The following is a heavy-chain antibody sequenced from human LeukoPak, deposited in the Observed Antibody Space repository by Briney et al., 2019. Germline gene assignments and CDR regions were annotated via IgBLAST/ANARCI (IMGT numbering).Heavy chain of an antibody. V-gene: IGHV1-8*01. Sequence: ASVKVSCKASGGTFSSYAISWVRQATGQGLEWMGWMNPNSGNTGYAQKFQGRVTMTRNTSISTAYMELSSLRSEDTAVYYCAREGDILTGYSPDKVLDYWGQGTLVTVSS. CDR2: MNPNSGNT. CDR3: AREGDILTGYSPDKVLDY. J-gene: IGHJ4*02. D-gene: IGHD3-9*01. CDR1: GGTFSSYA.